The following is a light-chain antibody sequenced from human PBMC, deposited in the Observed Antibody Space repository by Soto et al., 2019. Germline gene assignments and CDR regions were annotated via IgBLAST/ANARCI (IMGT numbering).Light chain of an antibody. Sequence: DIQMTQSQSSVSESVGDRVSITCRASQGISNWLAWYQQKPGRAPKLLIYAASSLQSGVSSRFSGSGSGTDFTLTISSLQPEDFATYYCQQGNSFPFTFGPGTKVDIK. CDR2: AAS. V-gene: IGKV1D-12*01. J-gene: IGKJ3*01. CDR3: QQGNSFPFT. CDR1: QGISNW.